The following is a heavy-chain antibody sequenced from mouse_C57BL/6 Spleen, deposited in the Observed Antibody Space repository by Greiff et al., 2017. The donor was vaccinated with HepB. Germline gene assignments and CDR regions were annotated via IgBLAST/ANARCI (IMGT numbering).Heavy chain of an antibody. D-gene: IGHD2-4*01. J-gene: IGHJ2*01. Sequence: EVKLMESGGGLVKPGGSLKLSCAASGFTFSSYTMSWVRQTPEKRLEWVATISGGGGNTYYPDSVKGRFTISRDNAKNTLYLQMSSLRSEDTALYYCARHGDYLYYFDYWGQGTTLTVSS. CDR2: ISGGGGNT. CDR1: GFTFSSYT. V-gene: IGHV5-9*01. CDR3: ARHGDYLYYFDY.